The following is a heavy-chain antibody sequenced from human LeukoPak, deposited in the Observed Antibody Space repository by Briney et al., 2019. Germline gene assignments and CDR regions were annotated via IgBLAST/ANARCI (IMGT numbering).Heavy chain of an antibody. CDR3: ARDRAWRSWFDP. CDR2: IIPIFGTA. V-gene: IGHV1-69*05. J-gene: IGHJ5*02. CDR1: GGTFSSYA. Sequence: SVKVSCKASGGTFSSYAISWVREAPGQGLEWMGGIIPIFGTANYAQKFQGRVTITTDESTSTAYMELSSLRSEDTALYSCARDRAWRSWFDPLGQGTLVTVSS. D-gene: IGHD3-10*01.